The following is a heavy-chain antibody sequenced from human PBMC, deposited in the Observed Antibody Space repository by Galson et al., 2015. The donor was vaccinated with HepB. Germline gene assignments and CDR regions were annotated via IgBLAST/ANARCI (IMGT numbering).Heavy chain of an antibody. CDR2: INAGYGNT. Sequence: SVKVSCKASGYTFTNYAIHWVRLAPGQRLEWMGWINAGYGNTKYSQKFQGRVTFTRDISASTAYMELSSLTSEDTALYYCARDALTDYYDTSGPPNWFDPWGQGTLVTVS. CDR1: GYTFTNYA. D-gene: IGHD3-22*01. J-gene: IGHJ5*02. V-gene: IGHV1-3*01. CDR3: ARDALTDYYDTSGPPNWFDP.